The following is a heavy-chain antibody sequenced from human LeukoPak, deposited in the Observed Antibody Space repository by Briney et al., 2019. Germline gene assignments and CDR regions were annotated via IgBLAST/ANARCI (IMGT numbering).Heavy chain of an antibody. Sequence: PGGSLRLSCAASGFTFSSYAMHWVRQAPGKGLEYVSAISSNGGSTYYANSVKGRFTISRDNSKNTLYLQMGSLRAEDMAVYYCTTDRVVVVTARKRVDYWGQGTLVTVSS. CDR1: GFTFSSYA. J-gene: IGHJ4*02. V-gene: IGHV3-64*01. CDR3: TTDRVVVVTARKRVDY. D-gene: IGHD2-21*02. CDR2: ISSNGGST.